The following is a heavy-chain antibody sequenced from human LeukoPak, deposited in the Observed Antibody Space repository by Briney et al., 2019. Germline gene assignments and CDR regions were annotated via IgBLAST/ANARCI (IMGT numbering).Heavy chain of an antibody. D-gene: IGHD1-26*01. CDR3: ARGSGGYFDY. CDR1: GGSFSGYY. V-gene: IGHV4-34*01. J-gene: IGHJ4*02. CDR2: INHSGST. Sequence: SETLSLTCAVYGGSFSGYYWSWIRQPPGKGLEWIGEINHSGSTNYNPSLKSRVTISVDTSKNQFSLKLSSVTAADTAVHHCARGSGGYFDYWGQGTLVTVSS.